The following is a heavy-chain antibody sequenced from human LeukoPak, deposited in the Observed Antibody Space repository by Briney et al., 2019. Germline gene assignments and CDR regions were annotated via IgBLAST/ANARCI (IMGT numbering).Heavy chain of an antibody. CDR1: GYTFTTYY. Sequence: ASVKVSCKASGYTFTTYYVHWVRQAPGQGLEWMGIIYPSGGSTSYAQKFQGRVTMTRDTSTSTVYMGLNSLRSEDMAVYYCARDISSGSHTWFDPWGQGTLVTVSS. J-gene: IGHJ5*02. D-gene: IGHD1-26*01. CDR2: IYPSGGST. CDR3: ARDISSGSHTWFDP. V-gene: IGHV1-46*01.